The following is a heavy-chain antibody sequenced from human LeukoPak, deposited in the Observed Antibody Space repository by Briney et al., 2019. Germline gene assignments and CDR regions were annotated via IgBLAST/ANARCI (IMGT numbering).Heavy chain of an antibody. CDR3: ARQLGIVGATLPFDY. V-gene: IGHV4-59*08. Sequence: SETLSLTCTVSGGSLSTYYWSWVRQPPGKGLEWIGYIYHSGSTYYNPSLKSRVTISVDTSKNQFSLKLSSVTAADTAVYYCARQLGIVGATLPFDYWGQGTLVTVSS. J-gene: IGHJ4*02. D-gene: IGHD1-26*01. CDR1: GGSLSTYY. CDR2: IYHSGST.